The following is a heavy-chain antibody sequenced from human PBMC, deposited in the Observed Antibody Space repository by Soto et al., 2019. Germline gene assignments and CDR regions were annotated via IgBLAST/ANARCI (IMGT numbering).Heavy chain of an antibody. Sequence: SETLSLTCTFSGFSISSNYLTWIRQPPGKGLEWIGYVYNSGSTNYNPSLKSRVTISEDTSKSQFSLKVNSMTAADTAVYYCARYRREAVAGYTLDNWGQGILVTVSS. CDR2: VYNSGST. CDR1: GFSISSNY. D-gene: IGHD6-13*01. J-gene: IGHJ4*02. CDR3: ARYRREAVAGYTLDN. V-gene: IGHV4-59*01.